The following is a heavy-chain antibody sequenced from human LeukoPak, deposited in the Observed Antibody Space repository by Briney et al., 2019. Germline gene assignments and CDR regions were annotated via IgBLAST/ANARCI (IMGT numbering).Heavy chain of an antibody. J-gene: IGHJ4*02. CDR2: ISAYNGNT. Sequence: ASVKVSCKASGYTFTSYGISWVRQAPGQGLEWMGWISAYNGNTNYAQKLQGRVTMTTDTSTSTAYMELRSLRSDDTAVYYCARDLRGLLETMIDYWGQGTLVTVSS. D-gene: IGHD3-22*01. CDR1: GYTFTSYG. V-gene: IGHV1-18*01. CDR3: ARDLRGLLETMIDY.